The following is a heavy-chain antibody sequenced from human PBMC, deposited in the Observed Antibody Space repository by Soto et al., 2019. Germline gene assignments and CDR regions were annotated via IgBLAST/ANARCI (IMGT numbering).Heavy chain of an antibody. Sequence: ETLSLTCTFSVGSISSSSYYWGWIRQPPGKGLEWFVSIYYSGSTYYNPSLKSRVTISLDTSKNQFSLKLSSVTGADTAVYYCARHYDFWSGYYTGPDYYYYGMDVWGQGTTVTVSS. D-gene: IGHD3-3*01. CDR2: IYYSGST. V-gene: IGHV4-39*01. J-gene: IGHJ6*02. CDR3: ARHYDFWSGYYTGPDYYYYGMDV. CDR1: VGSISSSSYY.